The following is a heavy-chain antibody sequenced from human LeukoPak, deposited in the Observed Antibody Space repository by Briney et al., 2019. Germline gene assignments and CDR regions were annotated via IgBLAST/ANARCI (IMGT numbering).Heavy chain of an antibody. CDR1: RGSISNYY. D-gene: IGHD2-2*01. CDR3: VREYQMTYYYYYYMDV. V-gene: IGHV4-4*07. CDR2: IYTSGTA. Sequence: PSETLSLTCTVSRGSISNYYWSWIRQPPGKGLEWIGRIYTSGTADYNPSLKSRVTMSVDTSKNQFSLRLRSVTAADTAVYYCVREYQMTYYYYYYMDVWGKGTTVTVSS. J-gene: IGHJ6*03.